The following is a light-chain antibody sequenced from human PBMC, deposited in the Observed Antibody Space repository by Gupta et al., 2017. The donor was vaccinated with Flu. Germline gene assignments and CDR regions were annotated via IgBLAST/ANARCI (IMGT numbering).Light chain of an antibody. J-gene: IGKJ2*01. Sequence: GQPASISCRSSQSLGYSAVHTVYTYLNWFHQRPGQSPRRLIYQISNRDSGVPDRFNGSGSGTDFTLKISSVEAEDVGVYYCMQVTHWPYTFGQGTKLEI. CDR2: QIS. CDR3: MQVTHWPYT. CDR1: QSLGYSAVHTVYTY. V-gene: IGKV2-30*01.